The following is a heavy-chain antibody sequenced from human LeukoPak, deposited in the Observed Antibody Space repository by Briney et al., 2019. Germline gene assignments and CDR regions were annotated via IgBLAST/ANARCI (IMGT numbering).Heavy chain of an antibody. J-gene: IGHJ4*02. D-gene: IGHD3-9*01. CDR1: GFTFSGHS. CDR2: ISSSSSYI. CDR3: ARGVVRYFDY. V-gene: IGHV3-21*01. Sequence: SGGSLRLSCAASGFTFSGHSMNWVRQAPGKGLEWDSSISSSSSYIYYADSVKGRFTISRDNAKNSLYLQMNSLRAEDTAVYYCARGVVRYFDYWGQGALVTVSS.